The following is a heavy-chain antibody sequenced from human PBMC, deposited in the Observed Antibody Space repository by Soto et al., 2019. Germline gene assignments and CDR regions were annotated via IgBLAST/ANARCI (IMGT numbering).Heavy chain of an antibody. CDR2: LNTNTGNS. D-gene: IGHD1-1*01. CDR3: ARRAETNGWNGFGADKYYFDF. CDR1: GYTFTSYD. V-gene: IGHV1-8*01. J-gene: IGHJ4*02. Sequence: QVQLVQSGAEVRKPGASVKVSCEASGYTFTSYDIYWVRQATGQGLEWMGWLNTNTGNSGYAQKFQGRITVTSDTSINTVHMELSSLRSEDTAVYYCARRAETNGWNGFGADKYYFDFWGQGTLVTVSS.